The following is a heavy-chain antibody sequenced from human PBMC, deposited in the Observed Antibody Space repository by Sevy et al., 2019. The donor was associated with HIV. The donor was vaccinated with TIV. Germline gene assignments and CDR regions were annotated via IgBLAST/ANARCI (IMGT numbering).Heavy chain of an antibody. J-gene: IGHJ4*02. D-gene: IGHD3-16*01. CDR3: AREGESDPVPWYFDY. Sequence: GGSLRLSCAASGFTFSSYGMHWVRQAPGRGLEWVAIIWYDGSNKYYADSVKGRFTISRDNSKNTLYLQMNSLRAEDTAVYYCAREGESDPVPWYFDYWGQGTLVTVSS. V-gene: IGHV3-33*01. CDR2: IWYDGSNK. CDR1: GFTFSSYG.